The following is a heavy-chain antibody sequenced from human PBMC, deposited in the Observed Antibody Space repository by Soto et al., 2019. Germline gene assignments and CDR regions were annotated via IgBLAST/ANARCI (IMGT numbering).Heavy chain of an antibody. V-gene: IGHV4-34*01. CDR2: INHSGIT. CDR1: GGSFSCYF. J-gene: IGHJ4*02. CDR3: VRGPYNYNSRYFDY. Sequence: SETLSLTCTVSGGSFSCYFWTWIRQPPGKGLEWLAEINHSGITNYNPSVESRVSMSVDTSKNQFSLRLYSVTAADTAVYYCVRGPYNYNSRYFDYWGQGTLVTVSS. D-gene: IGHD1-1*01.